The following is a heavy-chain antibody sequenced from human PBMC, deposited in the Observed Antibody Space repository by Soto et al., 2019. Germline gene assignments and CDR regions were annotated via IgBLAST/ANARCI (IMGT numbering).Heavy chain of an antibody. CDR1: GDSISGGNYY. Sequence: SETLSLTCTVSGDSISGGNYYWTWIRQHPGRGLEWIGYIYYTGSTNYNPSLKSRVTISVDTSKNQFSLKLSSVTAADTAVYYCARGRHNIVVVVAAFFDPWGQGTLVTVSS. D-gene: IGHD2-15*01. J-gene: IGHJ5*02. CDR3: ARGRHNIVVVVAAFFDP. CDR2: IYYTGST. V-gene: IGHV4-31*03.